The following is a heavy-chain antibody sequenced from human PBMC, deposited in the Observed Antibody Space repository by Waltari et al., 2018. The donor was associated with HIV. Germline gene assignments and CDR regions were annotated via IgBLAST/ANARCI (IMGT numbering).Heavy chain of an antibody. J-gene: IGHJ5*01. V-gene: IGHV4-39*01. Sequence: QLQLQESGPGLVKPSETLSLTCAVSGGSISSSSYYWGWIRQPPGKGLEWIGRSYYSGITYYNPSLKSRVTISVDTSKNQFSLKLSSVTAADTAVYYCARHVRSSIWFDYWGQGTLVTVSS. CDR3: ARHVRSSIWFDY. CDR1: GGSISSSSYY. D-gene: IGHD3-10*02. CDR2: SYYSGIT.